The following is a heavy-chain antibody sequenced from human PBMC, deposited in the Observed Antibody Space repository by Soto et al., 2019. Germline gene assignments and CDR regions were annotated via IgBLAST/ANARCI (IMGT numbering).Heavy chain of an antibody. Sequence: SETLSLTCTVSGGSISNTSYYWGWIRQPPEKGLEWIGSIYYSGTTYYNPSLKSRVTISVDTSKNQFSLKLTSVTAADTAVYYCATHGGYKAPLRSWGQGSLVTVSS. J-gene: IGHJ4*02. CDR2: IYYSGTT. V-gene: IGHV4-39*01. CDR3: ATHGGYKAPLRS. D-gene: IGHD4-17*01. CDR1: GGSISNTSYY.